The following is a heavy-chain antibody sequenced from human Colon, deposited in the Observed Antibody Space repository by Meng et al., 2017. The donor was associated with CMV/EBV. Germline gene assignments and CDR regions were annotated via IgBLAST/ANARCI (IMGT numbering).Heavy chain of an antibody. D-gene: IGHD3-3*01. CDR2: IYYTGST. J-gene: IGHJ2*01. CDR3: ARGNDFWSGSVYYHYFDL. Sequence: SETLSLTCAVSGGSIRNSNYYWGWIRQPPGKGLEWIGNIYYTGSTSNNPSLKSRVAISVDKSKNQFYLKLSSVTAADTAVYYCARGNDFWSGSVYYHYFDLWGRGTLVTVSS. CDR1: GGSIRNSNYY. V-gene: IGHV4-39*07.